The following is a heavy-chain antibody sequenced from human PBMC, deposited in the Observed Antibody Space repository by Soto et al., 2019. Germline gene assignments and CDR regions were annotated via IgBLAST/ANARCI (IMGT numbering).Heavy chain of an antibody. J-gene: IGHJ4*02. CDR2: MNPNTGNS. D-gene: IGHD1-1*01. Sequence: GASVKVSCKTSGYTFTDYYTHWVRQAPGQGLEWMGWMNPNTGNSGYAQKFQGRVTMTSDTSISTAHMELSSLRSEDTAVYYCARRAETNGWNGFGADKYYFDFWGQGTLVTVSS. CDR1: GYTFTDYY. CDR3: ARRAETNGWNGFGADKYYFDF. V-gene: IGHV1-8*02.